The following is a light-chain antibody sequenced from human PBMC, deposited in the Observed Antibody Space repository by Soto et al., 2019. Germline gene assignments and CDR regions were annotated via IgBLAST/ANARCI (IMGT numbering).Light chain of an antibody. Sequence: DIQMTQSPSTLSASVGDTVTITCRASQSLGNWMAWYQQTPGKAPNLLIYRGSSLQSGVPSRVSGSGSGTEFTLTIVSLQPDDFAVYYCQQFNIYPYTFGRGTKLEIK. V-gene: IGKV1-5*03. J-gene: IGKJ2*01. CDR2: RGS. CDR1: QSLGNW. CDR3: QQFNIYPYT.